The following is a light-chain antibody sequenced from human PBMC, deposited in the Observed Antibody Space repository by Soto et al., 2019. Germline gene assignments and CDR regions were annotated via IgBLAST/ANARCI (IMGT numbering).Light chain of an antibody. J-gene: IGKJ1*01. Sequence: DIQMTQSPSSLSASVGDRVTITCRASQGIFNYLAWYQQIPGKVPKLLIYAASTLQSGVPSRFSGSGSGTVFTLTISSLQPEDVATYYCQKYNSAPWTFGQGTKVEIK. CDR2: AAS. V-gene: IGKV1-27*01. CDR3: QKYNSAPWT. CDR1: QGIFNY.